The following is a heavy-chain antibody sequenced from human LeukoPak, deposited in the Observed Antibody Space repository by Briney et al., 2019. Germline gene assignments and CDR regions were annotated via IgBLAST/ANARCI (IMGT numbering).Heavy chain of an antibody. J-gene: IGHJ2*01. Sequence: PGGSLRLSCAASGFTFRSYDMHWVRQPPGKVLQLVAVISYDGSNKYHTDSVKGRFTISRDNSKNTLYLQMNSLRAEDTAVYYCAKDSEIAAAGSYWYFDLWGRGTLVTVSS. CDR1: GFTFRSYD. CDR2: ISYDGSNK. V-gene: IGHV3-30*18. D-gene: IGHD6-13*01. CDR3: AKDSEIAAAGSYWYFDL.